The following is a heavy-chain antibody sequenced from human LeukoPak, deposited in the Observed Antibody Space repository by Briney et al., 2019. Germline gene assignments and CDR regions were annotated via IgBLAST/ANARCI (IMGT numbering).Heavy chain of an antibody. J-gene: IGHJ4*02. D-gene: IGHD2-15*01. CDR1: GYTFSGYY. CDR2: INPSGGGT. CDR3: ARRHCSGVSCYPDY. V-gene: IGHV1-2*02. Sequence: ASVRVSCKASGYTFSGYYIHWVRQAPGQGLEWMGWINPSGGGTKYAQKFQGRVTMTRDTSISTAYMELSRLTSDDTAVYFCARRHCSGVSCYPDYWGQGTLVTVSS.